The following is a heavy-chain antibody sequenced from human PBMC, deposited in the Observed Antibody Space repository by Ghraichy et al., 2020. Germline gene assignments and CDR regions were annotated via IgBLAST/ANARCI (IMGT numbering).Heavy chain of an antibody. D-gene: IGHD6-6*01. J-gene: IGHJ3*02. CDR2: INSDGSST. Sequence: GGSLRLSCAASGFTFSSYWMHWVRQAPGKGLVWVSRINSDGSSTSYADSVTGRFTISRDNAKNTLYLQMNSLRAEDTAVYYCAGEQLVDAFDIWGQGTMVTVSS. V-gene: IGHV3-74*01. CDR1: GFTFSSYW. CDR3: AGEQLVDAFDI.